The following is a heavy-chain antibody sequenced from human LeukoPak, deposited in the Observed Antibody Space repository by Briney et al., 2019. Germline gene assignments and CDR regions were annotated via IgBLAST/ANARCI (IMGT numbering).Heavy chain of an antibody. J-gene: IGHJ4*02. CDR3: TTDATWIQLWLPYDY. CDR1: GFTFSNAW. CDR2: IKSKTDGGTT. V-gene: IGHV3-15*01. Sequence: PGGCLRLSCAASGFTFSNAWMSWVRQAPGKGLEWVGRIKSKTDGGTTDYAAPVKGRFTISRDDSKNTLYLQMNSLKTEDTAVYYCTTDATWIQLWLPYDYWGQGTLVTVSS. D-gene: IGHD5-18*01.